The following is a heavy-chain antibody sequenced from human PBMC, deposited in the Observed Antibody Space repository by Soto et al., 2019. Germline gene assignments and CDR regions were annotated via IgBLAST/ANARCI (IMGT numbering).Heavy chain of an antibody. CDR2: ISGSGGST. D-gene: IGHD3-9*01. CDR3: AKDFFRLATISDYFDY. CDR1: GFTFSSYA. J-gene: IGHJ4*02. Sequence: GGSLRLSCAASGFTFSSYAMSWVRQAPGKGLEWVSAISGSGGSTYYADSVKGRFTISRDNSKNTLYLQMNSLRAEDTAVYYCAKDFFRLATISDYFDYWGQGTLVTVSS. V-gene: IGHV3-23*01.